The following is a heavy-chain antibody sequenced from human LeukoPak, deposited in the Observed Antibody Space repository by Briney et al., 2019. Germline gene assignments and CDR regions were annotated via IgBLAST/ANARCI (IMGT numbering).Heavy chain of an antibody. CDR2: INPNSGGT. CDR1: GYTFTGYY. Sequence: ASVKVSCKASGYTFTGYYMHWQRQAPGQGLEWMGWINPNSGGTNYAQKFQGRVTMTRDTSISTAYMELSRLRSDDTAVYYCASDFFWTGSDDAFDIWGQGTMVTVSS. CDR3: ASDFFWTGSDDAFDI. J-gene: IGHJ3*02. V-gene: IGHV1-2*02. D-gene: IGHD3/OR15-3a*01.